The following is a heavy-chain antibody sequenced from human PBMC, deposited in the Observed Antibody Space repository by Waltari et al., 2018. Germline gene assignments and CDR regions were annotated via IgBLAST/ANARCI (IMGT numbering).Heavy chain of an antibody. CDR2: IYYSGST. Sequence: QLQLQESGPGLVKPSETLSLTCTVSGGSISSSSYYWGWIRQPPGKGLEWIGSIYYSGSTYYNPSLKSRVTISVDTSKNQFSLKLSSVTAADTAVYYCARDLQYGDYGGDYWGQGTLVTVSS. J-gene: IGHJ4*02. D-gene: IGHD4-17*01. CDR3: ARDLQYGDYGGDY. CDR1: GGSISSSSYY. V-gene: IGHV4-39*07.